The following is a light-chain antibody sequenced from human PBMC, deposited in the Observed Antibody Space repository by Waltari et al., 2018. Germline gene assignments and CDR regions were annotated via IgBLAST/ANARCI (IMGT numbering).Light chain of an antibody. J-gene: IGKJ2*01. Sequence: EIVLTQSPGTLPLSPGERATLSCRARQSITGNYLAWFQQKLGQAPRLLMYGAYIGATGTPDRFSGSGAGTDFTRTISRLEPEDFAVYYCQQYISSPYTFGQGTKLEIK. V-gene: IGKV3-20*01. CDR2: GAY. CDR3: QQYISSPYT. CDR1: QSITGNY.